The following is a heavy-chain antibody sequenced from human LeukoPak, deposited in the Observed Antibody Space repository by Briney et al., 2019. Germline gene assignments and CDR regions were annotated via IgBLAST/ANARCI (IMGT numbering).Heavy chain of an antibody. CDR1: GGSISSGSYY. D-gene: IGHD3-22*01. Sequence: SETLSLTCTVSGGSISSGSYYWSWIRQPAGKGLEWIGRIYTSGSTNYNPSPKSRVTISVDTSKNQFSLKLSSVTAADTAVYYCAREDYYDGLDYWGQGTLVTVSS. CDR2: IYTSGST. CDR3: AREDYYDGLDY. J-gene: IGHJ4*02. V-gene: IGHV4-61*02.